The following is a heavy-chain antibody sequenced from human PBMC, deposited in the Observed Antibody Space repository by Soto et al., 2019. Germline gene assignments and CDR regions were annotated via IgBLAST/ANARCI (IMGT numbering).Heavy chain of an antibody. V-gene: IGHV4-34*01. D-gene: IGHD6-6*01. Sequence: QVQLHQWGAGLLKPSETLSLACSLYSGSLSGYYWSWIRQPPGKGLEWIGEISPSGTTNYSPSLKSRVSISVDTSKNQFSLNLTSLTAADTAVYYCARAPKVSGSAQTRPDSWGQGSLVTVSS. CDR3: ARAPKVSGSAQTRPDS. CDR1: SGSLSGYY. CDR2: ISPSGTT. J-gene: IGHJ4*02.